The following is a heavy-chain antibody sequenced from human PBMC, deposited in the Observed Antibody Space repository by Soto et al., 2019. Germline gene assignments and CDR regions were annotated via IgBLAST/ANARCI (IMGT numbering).Heavy chain of an antibody. V-gene: IGHV1-18*01. J-gene: IGHJ5*02. Sequence: ASVKVSCKASGYTFTSYGISWVRQAPGQGLEWMGWISAYNGNTNYAQKPQGRVTMTTDTSTSTAYMELRSLRSDDTAVYYCARDWVYCSSTSCSEFDPWGQGTLVTVSS. CDR1: GYTFTSYG. CDR2: ISAYNGNT. D-gene: IGHD2-2*01. CDR3: ARDWVYCSSTSCSEFDP.